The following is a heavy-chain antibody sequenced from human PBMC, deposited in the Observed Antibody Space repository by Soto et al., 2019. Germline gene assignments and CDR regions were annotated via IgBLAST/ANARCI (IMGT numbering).Heavy chain of an antibody. V-gene: IGHV3-11*06. CDR3: ARDNYILTGGVSNWFDP. J-gene: IGHJ5*02. Sequence: QVQLVESGGGLVKPGGSLRLSCAASGFTFSDYYMSWFRQAPGKGLEWVPYISSSSSYTNYADSVKGRFTISRDNAKNDLYLQMNSLRAEDTAVYYCARDNYILTGGVSNWFDPWGQGTLVTVSS. CDR1: GFTFSDYY. D-gene: IGHD3-9*01. CDR2: ISSSSSYT.